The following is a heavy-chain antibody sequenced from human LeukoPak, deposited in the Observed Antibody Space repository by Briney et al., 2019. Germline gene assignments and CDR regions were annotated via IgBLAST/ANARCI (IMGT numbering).Heavy chain of an antibody. V-gene: IGHV4-39*07. CDR1: GGSISSSSYY. J-gene: IGHJ4*02. Sequence: SETLSLTCTVSGGSISSSSYYWGWIRQPPGKGLEWIGSIYYSGSTHYNPSLESRVTISVDTSKNQFSLKLSSVTAADTAVYYCARDGVPVSSGWLGGFDYWGQGSLVTVSS. D-gene: IGHD6-19*01. CDR2: IYYSGST. CDR3: ARDGVPVSSGWLGGFDY.